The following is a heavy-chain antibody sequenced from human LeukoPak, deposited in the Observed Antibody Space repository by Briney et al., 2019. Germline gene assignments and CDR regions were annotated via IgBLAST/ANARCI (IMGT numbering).Heavy chain of an antibody. CDR2: IYYSGST. CDR1: GGSISSSSYY. D-gene: IGHD3-3*01. Sequence: PSETLSLTCTVSGGSISSSSYYWGWIRQPPGKGLEWIGSIYYSGSTYYNPSLKSRVTISVDTSKNQFSLKLSSVTAADTAVYYCARIPLKFLEPFDIWGQGTMVTVSS. CDR3: ARIPLKFLEPFDI. J-gene: IGHJ3*02. V-gene: IGHV4-39*01.